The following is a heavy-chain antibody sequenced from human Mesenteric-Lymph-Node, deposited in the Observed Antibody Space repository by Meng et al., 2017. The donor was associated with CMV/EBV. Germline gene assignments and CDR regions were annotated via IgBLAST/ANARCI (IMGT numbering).Heavy chain of an antibody. J-gene: IGHJ4*02. D-gene: IGHD4-11*01. CDR2: INSDGSSI. Sequence: GESLKISCAASGFTLSFYWMHWVRQAPGKGLEWVSRINSDGSSISKADSVKGRFTISRDNSKNTLYLQMNSLRAEDTAVYYCARDGDPTAYFDYWGQGTLVTVSS. CDR3: ARDGDPTAYFDY. CDR1: GFTLSFYW. V-gene: IGHV3-74*01.